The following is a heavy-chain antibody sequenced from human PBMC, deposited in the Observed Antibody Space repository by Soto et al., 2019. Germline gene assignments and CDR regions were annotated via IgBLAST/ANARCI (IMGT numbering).Heavy chain of an antibody. V-gene: IGHV4-59*01. CDR2: IYYSGST. D-gene: IGHD2-15*01. Sequence: SETLSLTCTVSGGSISSYYWSWIRPPPGKGLEWIGYIYYSGSTNYNPSLKSRVTISVDTSKNQFSLKLSSVTAADTAVYYCAREYCSGGSCYSVPWFDPWGQGTLVTVSS. CDR1: GGSISSYY. CDR3: AREYCSGGSCYSVPWFDP. J-gene: IGHJ5*02.